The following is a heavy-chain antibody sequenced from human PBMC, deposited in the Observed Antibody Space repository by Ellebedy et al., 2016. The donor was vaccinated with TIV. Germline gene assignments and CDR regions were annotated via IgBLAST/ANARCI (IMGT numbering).Heavy chain of an antibody. CDR1: GLSLEAAVRSA. V-gene: IGHV3-23*01. Sequence: GESLKISCVGSGLSLEAAVRSAMTWVRQAPGKGLEWVASISGGGQNTYYADSVKGRFTISRDLMQNTAVLDLHMTSLRVEDAAVYYCAKDKNYDPAPSHRRYQWDYGMDVWGQGTAVIVSS. J-gene: IGHJ6*02. D-gene: IGHD3-16*01. CDR3: AKDKNYDPAPSHRRYQWDYGMDV. CDR2: ISGGGQNT.